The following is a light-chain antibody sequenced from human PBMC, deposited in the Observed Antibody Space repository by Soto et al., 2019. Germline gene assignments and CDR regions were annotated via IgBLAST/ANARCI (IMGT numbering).Light chain of an antibody. J-gene: IGLJ1*01. Sequence: QSVLTQPASVSGSPGQSITISCTGTSSDVGGYDFVSWYRQYPGQAPKILIYEVTHRPSGVPDRFSGSKSGNTASLTISGLQADDEADYYCSSYTITSSPVFGTGTKLTVL. CDR3: SSYTITSSPV. CDR2: EVT. CDR1: SSDVGGYDF. V-gene: IGLV2-14*01.